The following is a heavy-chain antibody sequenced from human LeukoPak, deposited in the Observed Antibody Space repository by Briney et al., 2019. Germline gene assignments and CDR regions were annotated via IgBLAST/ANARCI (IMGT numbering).Heavy chain of an antibody. CDR2: LNPKIGDT. CDR1: GYNFNDFTDYH. J-gene: IGHJ4*02. CDR3: VRDFWGTYDY. V-gene: IGHV1-2*06. D-gene: IGHD3-16*01. Sequence: SSVKVSFKASGYNFNDFTDYHLHWDRHAPEQRLEWVGRLNPKIGDTYYAQKFQGRVTITGDTSINTAYMELSSLRADDTAMYYCVRDFWGTYDYWGQGTLVTVSS.